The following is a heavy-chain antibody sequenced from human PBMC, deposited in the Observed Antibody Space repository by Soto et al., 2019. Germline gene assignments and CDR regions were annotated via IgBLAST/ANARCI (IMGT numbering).Heavy chain of an antibody. D-gene: IGHD3-16*01. CDR1: GFPVSSYR. Sequence: GGSLSLSCAASGFPVSSYRMDWVRQAPGKGLEWVAVIWYDGSNKYYADSVKGRFTISRDNSKNTLYLQMNSRRAEYTAVYYCARDSLIRPFDYWGQGSVVNDSS. CDR2: IWYDGSNK. V-gene: IGHV3-33*01. CDR3: ARDSLIRPFDY. J-gene: IGHJ4*02.